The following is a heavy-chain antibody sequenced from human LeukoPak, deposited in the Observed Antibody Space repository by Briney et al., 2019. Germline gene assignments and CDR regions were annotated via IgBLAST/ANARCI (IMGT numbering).Heavy chain of an antibody. CDR3: ARDSDYSYMDV. Sequence: SETLSLTCTVSGGSISSYYWSWIRQPPGKGLEWIGYIYDSGSTNYNPSLKSRVTISVDTSKNQFSLKLSSVTAADTAVYYCARDSDYSYMDVWGKGTTVTVSS. CDR2: IYDSGST. D-gene: IGHD1-26*01. CDR1: GGSISSYY. V-gene: IGHV4-59*01. J-gene: IGHJ6*03.